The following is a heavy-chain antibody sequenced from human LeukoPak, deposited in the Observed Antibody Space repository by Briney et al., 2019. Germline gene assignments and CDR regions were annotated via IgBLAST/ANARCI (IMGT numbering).Heavy chain of an antibody. CDR2: ISYDGSNK. D-gene: IGHD4-17*01. J-gene: IGHJ3*02. CDR1: GFTFSSYG. V-gene: IGHV3-30*18. CDR3: AKPHTVTFPNDAFDI. Sequence: GGSLRLSCAASGFTFSSYGMHWVRQAPGKGLEWVAVISYDGSNKYYADSVKGRFTISRDNSKNTLYLQMNSLRAEDTAVYYCAKPHTVTFPNDAFDIWGQGTMVTVSS.